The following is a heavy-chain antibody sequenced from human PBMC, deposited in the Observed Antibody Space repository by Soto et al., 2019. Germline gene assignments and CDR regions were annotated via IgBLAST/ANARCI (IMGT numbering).Heavy chain of an antibody. CDR2: IYYSGST. D-gene: IGHD1-26*01. Sequence: SETLSLTCTVSGGSISSYYWSWIRQPPGKGLEWIGYIYYSGSTNYNPSLKSRVTISVDTSKNQFSLKLSSVTAADTAVYYCARAPSTTYYYYGMDVWGQGTTVTVSS. CDR3: ARAPSTTYYYYGMDV. V-gene: IGHV4-59*01. CDR1: GGSISSYY. J-gene: IGHJ6*02.